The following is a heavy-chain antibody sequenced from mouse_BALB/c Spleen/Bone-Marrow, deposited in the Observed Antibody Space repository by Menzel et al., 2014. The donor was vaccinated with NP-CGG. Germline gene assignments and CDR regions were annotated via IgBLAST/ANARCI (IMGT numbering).Heavy chain of an antibody. J-gene: IGHJ2*01. CDR1: GYSFTGYY. CDR3: ARGDVYYVNFDY. V-gene: IGHV1S34*01. CDR2: ISCYNGAT. D-gene: IGHD2-3*01. Sequence: LVKTGASVKISCKASGYSFTGYYMHWVKQSHGKSLEWIGYISCYNGATSYNQKFKGKATFTVDTSSSTAYMHFNSRTSKDSAVYYCARGDVYYVNFDYWAKAPLSQSPQ.